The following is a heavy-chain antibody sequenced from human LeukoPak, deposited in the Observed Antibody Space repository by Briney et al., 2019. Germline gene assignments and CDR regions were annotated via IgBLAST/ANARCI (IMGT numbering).Heavy chain of an antibody. Sequence: ASVKVSFKASVYTFTSYYMHWVRQAPGQGLEWMGIINPNGGSTSYAQKFQGRVTMTRDTSTRTVYMELSSLRSEDTAVYYCASDEFYDSSGYFEYYFDYWGQGTLVTVSS. V-gene: IGHV1-46*01. CDR3: ASDEFYDSSGYFEYYFDY. J-gene: IGHJ4*02. CDR1: VYTFTSYY. D-gene: IGHD3-22*01. CDR2: INPNGGST.